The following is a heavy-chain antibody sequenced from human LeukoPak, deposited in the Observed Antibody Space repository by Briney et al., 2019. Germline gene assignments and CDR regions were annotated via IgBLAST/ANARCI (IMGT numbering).Heavy chain of an antibody. D-gene: IGHD6-6*01. V-gene: IGHV3-21*06. CDR1: GFTFSTYS. J-gene: IGHJ4*02. Sequence: PGGSLRLSCAASGFTFSTYSMNWVRQAPGKGLEWVSSINSGSTHFYYADSVRGRFTISRDNTKNSLFLQMNSLRAEDTAVYYCARSYSSSRGTFDYWGQGTLVTVSS. CDR3: ARSYSSSRGTFDY. CDR2: INSGSTHF.